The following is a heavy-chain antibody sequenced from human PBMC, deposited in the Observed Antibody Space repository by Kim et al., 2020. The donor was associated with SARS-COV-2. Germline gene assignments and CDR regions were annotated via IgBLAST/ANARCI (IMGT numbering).Heavy chain of an antibody. J-gene: IGHJ4*02. V-gene: IGHV4-39*01. D-gene: IGHD1-26*01. CDR2: T. Sequence: TSYNPSLKSRVTISVDTSKNPFSLKLSSVTAADTAVYYCARSLGARQIDYWGQGTLVTVSS. CDR3: ARSLGARQIDY.